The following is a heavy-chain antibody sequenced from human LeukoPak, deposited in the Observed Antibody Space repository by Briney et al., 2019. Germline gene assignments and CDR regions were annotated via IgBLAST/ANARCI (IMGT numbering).Heavy chain of an antibody. V-gene: IGHV3-53*01. D-gene: IGHD4-17*01. J-gene: IGHJ4*02. Sequence: PGGSLRLSCAASGFTVSSNYMSWVRQAPGKGLEWVSVIYSGGSTYYADSVKGRFTISRDNSKNTLYLQMNSLRAEDTAVYYCAKDPTLRLAANVNYWGQGTLVTVSS. CDR1: GFTVSSNY. CDR2: IYSGGST. CDR3: AKDPTLRLAANVNY.